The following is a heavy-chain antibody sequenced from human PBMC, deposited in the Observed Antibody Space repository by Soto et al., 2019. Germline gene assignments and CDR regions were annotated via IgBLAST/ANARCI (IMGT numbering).Heavy chain of an antibody. CDR1: GFTFSSYG. V-gene: IGHV3-33*01. J-gene: IGHJ6*02. CDR2: IWYDGSNK. CDR3: ARDHLRIAAGLMDV. D-gene: IGHD6-13*01. Sequence: GGSLRLSCAASGFTFSSYGMHWVRQAPGKGLEWVAVIWYDGSNKYYADSVKGRFTISRDNSKNTLYLQMNSLRAEDTAVYYCARDHLRIAAGLMDVWGQGTTVTVSS.